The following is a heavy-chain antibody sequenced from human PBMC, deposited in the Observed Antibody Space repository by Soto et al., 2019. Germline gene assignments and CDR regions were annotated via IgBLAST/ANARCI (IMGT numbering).Heavy chain of an antibody. CDR3: ARVRITIFGVRPDDAFDI. Sequence: GGSLRLSCAASGFAFSDYYMSWIRQAPGKGLEWVSYISSSSSYTNYADSVKGRFTISRDNAKNSLYLQMNSLRAEDTAVYYCARVRITIFGVRPDDAFDIWGQGTMVTVSS. D-gene: IGHD3-3*01. V-gene: IGHV3-11*06. CDR1: GFAFSDYY. CDR2: ISSSSSYT. J-gene: IGHJ3*02.